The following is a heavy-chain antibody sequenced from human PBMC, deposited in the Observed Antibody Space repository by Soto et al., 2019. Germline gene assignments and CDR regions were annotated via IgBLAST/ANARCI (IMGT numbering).Heavy chain of an antibody. CDR2: ISYDGSNK. J-gene: IGHJ4*02. CDR3: AKDLAYDSSGYYY. Sequence: QVQLVESGGGVVQPGRSLRLSRAASGFTFSSYGMHWVRQAPGKGLEWVAVISYDGSNKYYADSVKGRFTISRDNSKNTLYLQMNSLRAEDTAVYYCAKDLAYDSSGYYYWGQGTLVTVSS. CDR1: GFTFSSYG. V-gene: IGHV3-30*18. D-gene: IGHD3-22*01.